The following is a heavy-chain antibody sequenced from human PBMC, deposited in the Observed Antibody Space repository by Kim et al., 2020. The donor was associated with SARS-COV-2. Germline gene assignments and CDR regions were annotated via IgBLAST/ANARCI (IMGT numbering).Heavy chain of an antibody. J-gene: IGHJ6*02. Sequence: SETLSLTCTVSGGSISSSSYYWGWIRQPPGKGLEWIGSIYYSGSTYYNPSLKSRVTISVDTSKNQFSLKLSSVTAADTTVYYCAREVTGYDFWSGYYTNYYYYYGMDVWGQGTTVTVSS. D-gene: IGHD3-3*01. CDR2: IYYSGST. V-gene: IGHV4-39*02. CDR3: AREVTGYDFWSGYYTNYYYYYGMDV. CDR1: GGSISSSSYY.